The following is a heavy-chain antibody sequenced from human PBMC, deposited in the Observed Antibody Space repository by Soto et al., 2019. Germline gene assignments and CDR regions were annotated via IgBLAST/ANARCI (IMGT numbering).Heavy chain of an antibody. V-gene: IGHV3-48*03. CDR2: IRSRGHTT. J-gene: IGHJ4*02. CDR1: GFCFSSYE. Sequence: EVQLVESGGALVQPGGSLRLSCAVSGFCFSSYEMNWVRQAPGKGLEWVSYIRSRGHTTYYADSVKGRFTISRDNAKNSLYLQMNSLGAEDTAVYYCAVTMIMMVGFDYWGQGAQVTVSS. D-gene: IGHD3-22*01. CDR3: AVTMIMMVGFDY.